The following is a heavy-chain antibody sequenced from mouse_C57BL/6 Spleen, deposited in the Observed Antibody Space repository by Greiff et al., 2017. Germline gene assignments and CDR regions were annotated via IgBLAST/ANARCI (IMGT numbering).Heavy chain of an antibody. Sequence: VKLQQSGAELVRPGASVKLSCKASGYTFTSYGISWVKQRTAQGLEWIGEIYPSSGNTYYNEKFKGKVTLTADKSYSTAYMEIRRLTSEDSAVYFSARSGDPYGKIYYGCRGQGTTLTVAT. CDR2: IYPSSGNT. V-gene: IGHV1-81*01. D-gene: IGHD1-2*01. J-gene: IGHJ2*01. CDR1: GYTFTSYG. CDR3: ARSGDPYGKIYYGC.